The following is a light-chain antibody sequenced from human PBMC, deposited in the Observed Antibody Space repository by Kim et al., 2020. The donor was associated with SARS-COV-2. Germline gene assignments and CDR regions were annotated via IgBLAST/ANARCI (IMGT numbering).Light chain of an antibody. CDR1: QRVSNNY. V-gene: IGKV3-20*01. J-gene: IGKJ1*01. CDR3: QQYGTSPPWT. CDR2: GAS. Sequence: HGERATSTSRASQRVSNNYLAWYQQKHGQAPRLLIYGASSRAAGIPDRFSGSGSGTDFTLTLSRLEPEDFAMYYCQQYGTSPPWTFGQGTKVDIK.